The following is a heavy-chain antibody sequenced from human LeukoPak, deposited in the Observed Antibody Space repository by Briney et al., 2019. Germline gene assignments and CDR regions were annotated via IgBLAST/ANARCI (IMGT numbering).Heavy chain of an antibody. CDR2: IYTSGNT. CDR1: GGSISRSSFY. V-gene: IGHV4-61*02. Sequence: PSETLSLTCTVSGGSISRSSFYWSWIRQPAGKGLEWIGRIYTSGNTNYNPSLQSRASISIDTSKNQFSLKLSSVTAADTAVYYCARARIYCSSTSCYPPYYMDVWGKGTTVTVSS. J-gene: IGHJ6*03. CDR3: ARARIYCSSTSCYPPYYMDV. D-gene: IGHD2-2*01.